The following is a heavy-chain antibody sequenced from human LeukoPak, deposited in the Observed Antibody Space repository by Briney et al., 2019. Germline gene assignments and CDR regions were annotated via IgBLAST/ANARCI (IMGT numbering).Heavy chain of an antibody. Sequence: GGSLRLSCAASGFTFDYYTMYWVRQAPGKGLEWASSFSGSGGSTYYADSVKGRFTISRDNSKNTLYLQVNSLRAEDTAVYYCARSGLNRFDYWGQGTLVIVSS. CDR2: FSGSGGST. V-gene: IGHV3-23*01. CDR1: GFTFDYYT. J-gene: IGHJ4*02. CDR3: ARSGLNRFDY. D-gene: IGHD2-15*01.